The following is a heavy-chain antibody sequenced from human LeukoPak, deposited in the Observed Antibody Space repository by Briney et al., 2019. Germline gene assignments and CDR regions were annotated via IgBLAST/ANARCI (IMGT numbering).Heavy chain of an antibody. Sequence: SETLSLTCTVSGGSISSYYWSWIRQPPGKGLEWIGYIYHSGSTNYNPSLKSRVTMSVDTSKNQLSLKLSSVTAADTAVYYCARSFGSGSYFDYWGQGTLVTVSS. V-gene: IGHV4-59*08. CDR3: ARSFGSGSYFDY. CDR1: GGSISSYY. D-gene: IGHD3-10*01. CDR2: IYHSGST. J-gene: IGHJ4*02.